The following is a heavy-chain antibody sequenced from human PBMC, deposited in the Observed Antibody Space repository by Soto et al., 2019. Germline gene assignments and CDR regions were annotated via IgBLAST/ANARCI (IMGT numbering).Heavy chain of an antibody. CDR1: GYTFTSYY. V-gene: IGHV1-46*01. Sequence: QVQLVQSGAEVKKPGASVKVSCKASGYTFTSYYMHWVRQAPGQGLEWMGIINPSGGSTSYAQKFQGRVTMPRDRSTSTVYMELSSLGSEDTAVYYCARDLHMPGGGYCTNGVCSGTDDAFDIWGQGKMVTVSS. D-gene: IGHD2-8*01. CDR3: ARDLHMPGGGYCTNGVCSGTDDAFDI. CDR2: INPSGGST. J-gene: IGHJ3*02.